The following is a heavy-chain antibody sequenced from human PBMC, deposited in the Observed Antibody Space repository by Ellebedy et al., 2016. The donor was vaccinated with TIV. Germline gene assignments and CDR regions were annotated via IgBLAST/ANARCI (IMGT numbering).Heavy chain of an antibody. D-gene: IGHD3-10*01. CDR1: GDSVSIDIG. J-gene: IGHJ6*02. V-gene: IGHV6-1*01. CDR2: TYYRSKWRN. CDR3: ARGWFGSGMGV. Sequence: SETLSLTCVISGDSVSIDIGWNWIRQSPSRGLEWLGRTYYRSKWRNDYVLSLKSRITINSDTSKNQFSLQLNSVTPEDTAVYYCARGWFGSGMGVWGQGTTVTVSS.